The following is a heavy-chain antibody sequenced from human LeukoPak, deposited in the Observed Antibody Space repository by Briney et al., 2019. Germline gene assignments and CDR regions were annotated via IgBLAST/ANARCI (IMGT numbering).Heavy chain of an antibody. V-gene: IGHV4-34*01. Sequence: PSETLSLTCAVYGGSFSGYYWSWIRQPPGKGLEWIGEINHSGSTNYNPPLKSRVTISVDTSKNQFSLKLSSVTAADTAVYYCARGGGYNYKLGYWGQGTLVTVSS. CDR3: ARGGGYNYKLGY. CDR2: INHSGST. D-gene: IGHD5-24*01. J-gene: IGHJ4*02. CDR1: GGSFSGYY.